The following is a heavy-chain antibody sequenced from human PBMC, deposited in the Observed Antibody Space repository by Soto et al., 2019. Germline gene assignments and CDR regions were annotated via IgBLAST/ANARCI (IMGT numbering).Heavy chain of an antibody. D-gene: IGHD3-10*01. CDR1: GDSISRSYW. V-gene: IGHV4-4*02. CDR3: TSKFGQLLADAFDI. Sequence: QVQLQESGPGLVKPSGTLSLTCAVSGDSISRSYWWSWVRQLPGKGLEWIGEIYHSGSTIYNPSLQSRVTLSVDQSKNEFSLKMSSVTDADTAVYYCTSKFGQLLADAFDIWGQGTMVTVSS. CDR2: IYHSGST. J-gene: IGHJ3*02.